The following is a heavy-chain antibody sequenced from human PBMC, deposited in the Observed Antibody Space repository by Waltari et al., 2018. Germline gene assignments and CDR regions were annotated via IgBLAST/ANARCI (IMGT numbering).Heavy chain of an antibody. J-gene: IGHJ6*02. CDR2: IYYSGSP. D-gene: IGHD5-12*01. CDR1: GGSISSNY. V-gene: IGHV4-59*01. Sequence: QVQLQESGPGLVKPSETLSLTCTVSGGSISSNYWSWIRHPPGKGLEWIGYIYYSGSPNYNPSPKSRVTISVDTSKNQFSLKLSSVTAADTAVYYCARDQNIVATIDYGMDVWGQGTTVTVSS. CDR3: ARDQNIVATIDYGMDV.